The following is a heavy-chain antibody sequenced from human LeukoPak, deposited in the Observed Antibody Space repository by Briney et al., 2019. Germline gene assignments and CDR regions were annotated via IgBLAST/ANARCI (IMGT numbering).Heavy chain of an antibody. V-gene: IGHV1-2*02. D-gene: IGHD6-19*01. CDR2: INPNSGGT. Sequence: ASVTVSCTASVYTLTGYYMHWVRHGPRQGLVWKGWINPNSGGTNYAQKFQGRVTMTRDTSISTAYMELGRLRSDDPAVYYCARVGIAVADIWFDPWGQGTLVTVSS. J-gene: IGHJ5*02. CDR1: VYTLTGYY. CDR3: ARVGIAVADIWFDP.